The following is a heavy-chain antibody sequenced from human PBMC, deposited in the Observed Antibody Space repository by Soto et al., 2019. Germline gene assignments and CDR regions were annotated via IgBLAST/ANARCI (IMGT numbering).Heavy chain of an antibody. CDR3: ARDLSFGYYGMDV. CDR1: GFIVSRNY. J-gene: IGHJ6*02. V-gene: IGHV3-53*01. D-gene: IGHD3-10*01. Sequence: GGSLRLSCAASGFIVSRNYMSWVRQAPGKGLEWVSIIYTDGSTYYADSVKGRFTISRDNAKNSLYLQMNSLRAEDTAVYYCARDLSFGYYGMDVWGQGTTVTVSS. CDR2: IYTDGST.